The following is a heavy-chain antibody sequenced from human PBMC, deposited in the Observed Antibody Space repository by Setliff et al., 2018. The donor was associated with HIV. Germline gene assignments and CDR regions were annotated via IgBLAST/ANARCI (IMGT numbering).Heavy chain of an antibody. CDR3: ARSPIAAAGTFRFDP. V-gene: IGHV1-2*06. J-gene: IGHJ5*02. D-gene: IGHD6-13*01. CDR1: GHTFTSYY. CDR2: INPNSGGT. Sequence: GASVKVSCKASGHTFTSYYMHWVRQAPGQGLEWMGRINPNSGGTDYAQKFQGRVTMTRDTSISTAYMELRRLRSDDTAVYYCARSPIAAAGTFRFDPWGQGTLVTVSS.